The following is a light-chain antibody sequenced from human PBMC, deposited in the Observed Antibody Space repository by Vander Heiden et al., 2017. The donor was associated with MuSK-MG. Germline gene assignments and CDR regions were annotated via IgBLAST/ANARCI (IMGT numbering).Light chain of an antibody. CDR2: DAS. CDR3: QRPSNWLSLT. V-gene: IGKV3-11*01. Sequence: DIAFTHSPATLSLSPGERATLSCRASQSVTNYLAWYQQRPGQAPRLLIYDASNRATGIPARFSGSGYGIDFTLTISCPAPEHFAVYYCQRPSNWLSLTFGQGTPLEIK. CDR1: QSVTNY. J-gene: IGKJ5*01.